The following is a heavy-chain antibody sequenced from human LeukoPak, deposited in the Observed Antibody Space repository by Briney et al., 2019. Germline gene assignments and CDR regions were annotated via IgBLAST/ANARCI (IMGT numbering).Heavy chain of an antibody. D-gene: IGHD2-2*01. CDR2: IWYDGSNK. CDR1: GFSFGSYG. J-gene: IGHJ5*02. V-gene: IGHV3-33*01. Sequence: GRSLRLSCAASGFSFGSYGMHWVRQAPGKGLEWVAVIWYDGSNKYYVDSVKGRFTISRDNSKNTLYLQMNSLRAEDTAVYYCVRSARDCSSTSCRLDPWGQGTLVTVSS. CDR3: VRSARDCSSTSCRLDP.